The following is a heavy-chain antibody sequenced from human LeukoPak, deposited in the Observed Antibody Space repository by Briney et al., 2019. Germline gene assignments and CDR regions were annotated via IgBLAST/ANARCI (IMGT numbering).Heavy chain of an antibody. CDR3: TRGYPIFDY. D-gene: IGHD3-16*02. CDR2: INTDGSST. CDR1: GFTFADYA. J-gene: IGHJ4*02. V-gene: IGHV3-74*01. Sequence: PGGSLRLSCAASGFTFADYAMHWVRQAPGEGLVWVSRINTDGSSTSYADSVKGRFTISRDNAKNTLYLQMNSLRVEDTAVYYCTRGYPIFDYWGQGTLVTVSS.